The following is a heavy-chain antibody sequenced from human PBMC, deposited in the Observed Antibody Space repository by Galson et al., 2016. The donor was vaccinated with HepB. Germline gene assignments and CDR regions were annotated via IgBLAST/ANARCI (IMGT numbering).Heavy chain of an antibody. Sequence: SLRLSCAASGFTFSSYSMNWVRQAPGKGLEWVSYISSSSSTIYYADSVQGRFTISRDNAKNSLHLQMNSLRDEDTAVYYCARDAGGSFDYWGQGTLVTVSS. D-gene: IGHD1-26*01. CDR2: ISSSSSTI. V-gene: IGHV3-48*02. CDR3: ARDAGGSFDY. J-gene: IGHJ4*02. CDR1: GFTFSSYS.